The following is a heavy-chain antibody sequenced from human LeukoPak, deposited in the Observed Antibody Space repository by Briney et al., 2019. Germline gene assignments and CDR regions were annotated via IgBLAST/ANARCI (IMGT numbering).Heavy chain of an antibody. Sequence: GGSLRLSCAGSGFTFSNYAMNWVRQAPGKGLEWVSAISGSGGSTYYADSVKGRFTISRDNSKNTLYLQMNSLRAEDTAVYYCAKRIQSAMATGYWGQGTLVTVSS. J-gene: IGHJ4*02. CDR2: ISGSGGST. D-gene: IGHD5-18*01. CDR1: GFTFSNYA. V-gene: IGHV3-23*01. CDR3: AKRIQSAMATGY.